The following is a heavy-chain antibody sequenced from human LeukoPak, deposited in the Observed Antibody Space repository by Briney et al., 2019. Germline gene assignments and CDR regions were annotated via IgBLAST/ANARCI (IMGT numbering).Heavy chain of an antibody. D-gene: IGHD2-2*01. CDR3: ARGSCSSTSCYGASNWFDP. CDR1: GGTFSSYA. Sequence: ASVKVSCKASGGTFSSYAISWVRQAPGQGLEWMGRIIPILGIANYAQKFQSRVTITADKSTSTAYMELSSLRSEDTAVYYCARGSCSSTSCYGASNWFDPWGQGTLVTVSS. J-gene: IGHJ5*02. CDR2: IIPILGIA. V-gene: IGHV1-69*04.